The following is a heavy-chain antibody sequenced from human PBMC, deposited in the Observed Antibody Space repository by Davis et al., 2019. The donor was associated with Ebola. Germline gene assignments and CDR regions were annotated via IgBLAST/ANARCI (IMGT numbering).Heavy chain of an antibody. CDR2: IGSGGRST. V-gene: IGHV3-23*01. CDR3: ARDLGYSSGWYVADY. CDR1: GFTFSSYA. J-gene: IGHJ4*02. D-gene: IGHD6-19*01. Sequence: GESLKISCAASGFTFSSYAMSWVRQAPGKGLEWVSAIGSGGRSTYYADSVKGRFTISRDNSKNTLYLQMNSLRAEDTAVYYCARDLGYSSGWYVADYWGQGTLVTVSS.